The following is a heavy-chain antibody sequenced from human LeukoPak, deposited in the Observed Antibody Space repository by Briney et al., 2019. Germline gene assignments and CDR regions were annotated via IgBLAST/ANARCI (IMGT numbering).Heavy chain of an antibody. CDR1: GGSISSGDYY. CDR2: IYYSGST. D-gene: IGHD3-3*01. V-gene: IGHV4-30-4*08. CDR3: ARVYYDFGSGYFADY. Sequence: SETLSLTCTVSGGSISSGDYYWSWIRQPPGKGLEWIGYIYYSGSTYYNPSLKSRVTISVDTSKNQFSLKLSSVTAADTAVYYCARVYYDFGSGYFADYWGQGTLVTVSS. J-gene: IGHJ4*02.